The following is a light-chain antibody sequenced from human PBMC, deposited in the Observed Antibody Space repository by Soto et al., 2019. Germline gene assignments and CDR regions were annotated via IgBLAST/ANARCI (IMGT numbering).Light chain of an antibody. Sequence: QSALTQPASVSGSPGQSITISCTGTRSTVGGFNVVSWYQQHPGKAPKVIIYEGIKRPSGVSNRFSGSNSGSTASLTISGLQAEDEADYYCCSYVGATTYVVGTGTKLTVL. CDR2: EGI. J-gene: IGLJ1*01. V-gene: IGLV2-23*01. CDR1: RSTVGGFNV. CDR3: CSYVGATTYV.